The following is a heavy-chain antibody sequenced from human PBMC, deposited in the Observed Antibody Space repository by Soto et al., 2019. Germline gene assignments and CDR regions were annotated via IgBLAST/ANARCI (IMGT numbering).Heavy chain of an antibody. CDR1: GGTFSSYA. Sequence: QVQLVQSGAEVKKPGSSVKVSCKASGGTFSSYAISWVRQAPGHGLEWMGGIIPIFGTANYAQKFQGRVTITADESTSTAYMELSSLISEDTGVEYCARERFGEFNDKNWFDPWGQGTLVTVSS. CDR3: ARERFGEFNDKNWFDP. CDR2: IIPIFGTA. V-gene: IGHV1-69*01. D-gene: IGHD3-10*01. J-gene: IGHJ5*02.